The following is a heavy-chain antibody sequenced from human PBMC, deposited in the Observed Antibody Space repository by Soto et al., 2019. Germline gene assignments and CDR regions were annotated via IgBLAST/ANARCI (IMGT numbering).Heavy chain of an antibody. V-gene: IGHV4-61*01. J-gene: IGHJ5*02. Sequence: PSETLSLTCTVSGGSVSSGSYYWSWIRQPPGKGLEWIGYIYYSGSTNYNPSLKSRVTISVDTSKNQFSLKLSSVTAADTAVYYCAIGITIYGVDNQWFDPWSQGTLVTVS. CDR2: IYYSGST. CDR1: GGSVSSGSYY. CDR3: AIGITIYGVDNQWFDP. D-gene: IGHD3-3*01.